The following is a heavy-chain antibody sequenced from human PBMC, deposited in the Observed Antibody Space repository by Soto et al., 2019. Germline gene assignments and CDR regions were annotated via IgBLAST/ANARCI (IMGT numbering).Heavy chain of an antibody. CDR3: ARARGLSWYNWFDP. CDR1: GGNFSSYA. D-gene: IGHD6-13*01. V-gene: IGHV1-69*01. CDR2: IVPLFGTT. Sequence: QAQLVQSGAELKKPGSSVKVSCKASGGNFSSYAISWLRQAPGQGLEWMGGIVPLFGTTNYAQKFKGRLMITADESTTTAYRELSSLRFEDTAVYYWARARGLSWYNWFDPWGQGSPVTVSS. J-gene: IGHJ5*02.